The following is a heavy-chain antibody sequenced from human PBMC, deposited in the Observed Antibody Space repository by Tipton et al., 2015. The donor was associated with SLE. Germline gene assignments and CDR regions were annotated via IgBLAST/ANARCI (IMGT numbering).Heavy chain of an antibody. J-gene: IGHJ6*03. CDR2: IRFDGNVK. CDR1: GFTFSRYG. Sequence: SGFTFSRYGMHWVRQAPGKSLEWVAFIRFDGNVKQYADSVKGRFTISRDNAKNSLYLQMNSLRAEDTAVYYCARDCPAATCYYYYMDVWGKGTTVTVSS. CDR3: ARDCPAATCYYYYMDV. D-gene: IGHD2-2*01. V-gene: IGHV3-30*02.